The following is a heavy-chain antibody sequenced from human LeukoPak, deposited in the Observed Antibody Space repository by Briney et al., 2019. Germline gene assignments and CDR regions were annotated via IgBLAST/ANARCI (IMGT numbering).Heavy chain of an antibody. CDR1: GFTFSSYA. Sequence: PGGSLRLSFAASGFTFSSYAMSWVRQAPGKGLEWVSDVSGSGGSTYYADSVKGRFTMSRDNSKNTLYLQINSLRAEDTAVYYCAKDLKPYSSAPEYWGQGTLVTVSS. D-gene: IGHD6-25*01. V-gene: IGHV3-23*01. CDR2: VSGSGGST. CDR3: AKDLKPYSSAPEY. J-gene: IGHJ4*02.